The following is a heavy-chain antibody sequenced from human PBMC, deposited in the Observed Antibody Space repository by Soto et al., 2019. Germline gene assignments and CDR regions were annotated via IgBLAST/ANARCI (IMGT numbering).Heavy chain of an antibody. Sequence: QVHLVQSGTEVKKPGSSVKVSCKASGGTFSSSGFSWVRQAPGQGLEWMGMIVPSLDTTNYAQKFQARGTITADEGTSTAYTELRSLRSEGTAVYYCARWPQPRYTADPYAVDVWGQGTRVIVSS. V-gene: IGHV1-69*11. CDR3: ARWPQPRYTADPYAVDV. CDR2: IVPSLDTT. D-gene: IGHD3-16*02. CDR1: GGTFSSSG. J-gene: IGHJ6*02.